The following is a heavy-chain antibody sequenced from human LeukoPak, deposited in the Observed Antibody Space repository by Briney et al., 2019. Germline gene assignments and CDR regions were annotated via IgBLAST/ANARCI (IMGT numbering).Heavy chain of an antibody. V-gene: IGHV1-2*02. CDR1: GYTFTGYY. Sequence: ASVKVSCKASGYTFTGYYMHWVRQAPGQGLEWMGWINPNSGDTNYAQKFQGRVTMTRDMSISTAYMELSRLRSDDTAVYYCARDGVPAAMRGYYYYYMDVWGKGTTVTISS. CDR2: INPNSGDT. D-gene: IGHD2-2*01. J-gene: IGHJ6*03. CDR3: ARDGVPAAMRGYYYYYMDV.